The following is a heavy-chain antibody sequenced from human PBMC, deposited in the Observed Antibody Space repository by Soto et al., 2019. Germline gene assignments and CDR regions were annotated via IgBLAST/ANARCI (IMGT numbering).Heavy chain of an antibody. J-gene: IGHJ4*02. V-gene: IGHV1-18*01. CDR3: ARDLSRGLLSGSHSGGY. CDR1: GYTFTSYG. Sequence: QVQLVQSGAEVKKPGASVKVSCKASGYTFTSYGISWVRQAPGQGLEWMGWISAYNGNTNYAQKLQGRVTMTTDTSTSTAYMELRTLRSDDTAVYYCARDLSRGLLSGSHSGGYWGQGTLVTVSS. D-gene: IGHD3-3*01. CDR2: ISAYNGNT.